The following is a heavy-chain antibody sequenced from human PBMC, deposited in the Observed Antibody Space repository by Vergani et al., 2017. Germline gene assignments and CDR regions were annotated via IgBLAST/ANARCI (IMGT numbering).Heavy chain of an antibody. J-gene: IGHJ5*02. D-gene: IGHD3-9*01. CDR3: ARDYDILTGYPTGTGWFDP. CDR2: IIPIFGTA. Sequence: QVQLVQSGAEVKKPGSSVKVSCKASGGTFSSYAISWVRQAPGQGLEWMGRIIPIFGTANYAQKFQGRVTITADESTSTAYMELRSLRSDDTAVYYCARDYDILTGYPTGTGWFDPWGQGTLVTVSS. CDR1: GGTFSSYA. V-gene: IGHV1-69*18.